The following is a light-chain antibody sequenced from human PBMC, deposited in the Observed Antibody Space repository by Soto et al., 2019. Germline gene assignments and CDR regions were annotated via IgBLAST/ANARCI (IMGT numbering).Light chain of an antibody. J-gene: IGKJ1*01. CDR3: QQYNNWPRT. Sequence: EIVVTQSPATLSVSPGERASLSCGASQSVGTHLAWYQQKPGQAPRLLLYGASTRATGIPARFSGSGSGTEFTLTISSLQSEDFAVYCCQQYNNWPRTFGQGTKVEIK. CDR1: QSVGTH. CDR2: GAS. V-gene: IGKV3-15*01.